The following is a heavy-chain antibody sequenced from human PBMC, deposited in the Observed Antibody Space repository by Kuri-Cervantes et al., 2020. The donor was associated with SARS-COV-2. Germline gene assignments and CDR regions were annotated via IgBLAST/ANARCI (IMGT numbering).Heavy chain of an antibody. V-gene: IGHV3-30*02. J-gene: IGHJ4*02. CDR2: IRYDGSNK. CDR3: AGLYSSSWSYDY. D-gene: IGHD6-13*01. CDR1: GFTFSSYG. Sequence: GGSLRLSCAASGFTFSSYGMHWVRQAPGKGLEWVAFIRYDGSNKYYADSVKGRFTISRDNSKNTLYLQMNSLRAEDTAVYYCAGLYSSSWSYDYWGQGTLGTVSS.